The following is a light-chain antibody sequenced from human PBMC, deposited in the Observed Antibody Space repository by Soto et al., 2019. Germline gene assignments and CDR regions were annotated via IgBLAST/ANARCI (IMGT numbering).Light chain of an antibody. CDR2: DAS. Sequence: DIQMTQSPSSLSASVGDRVTITCQASQDIANYLNWFHQKPGKAPELLIHDASNLGTGVSSRFSGSGSGTDFSFTISSLQAEDIVAYYCQQYDRLPLTFGGGTKVEI. CDR1: QDIANY. CDR3: QQYDRLPLT. V-gene: IGKV1-33*01. J-gene: IGKJ4*01.